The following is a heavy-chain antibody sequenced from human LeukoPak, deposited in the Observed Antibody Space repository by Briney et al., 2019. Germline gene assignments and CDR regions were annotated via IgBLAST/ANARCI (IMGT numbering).Heavy chain of an antibody. J-gene: IGHJ4*02. CDR2: INTDGSST. Sequence: PGGSLRLSCAASGFTFSSYWMHWVRQGPGKGLVWVSRINTDGSSTNYADSVKGRFTISRDNAKNTLDLQMNSLRAEDTAVYYCARGYSSSTNGGYFDYWGQGTLVTVSS. D-gene: IGHD6-6*01. V-gene: IGHV3-74*01. CDR1: GFTFSSYW. CDR3: ARGYSSSTNGGYFDY.